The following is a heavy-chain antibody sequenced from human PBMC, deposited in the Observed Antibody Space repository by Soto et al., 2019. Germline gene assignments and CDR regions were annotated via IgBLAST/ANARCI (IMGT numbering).Heavy chain of an antibody. Sequence: SETLSLTCAVSGDSISGGDYYLSWIRQPPGEALEWIGHIHYSGSTYYNASLKNRLTVSMDTSKNHFSLNLNSVTAADTAVYYCARDQRAFRYFDYWGQGIQVTVSS. J-gene: IGHJ4*03. V-gene: IGHV4-30-4*01. CDR3: ARDQRAFRYFDY. CDR1: GDSISGGDYY. CDR2: IHYSGST.